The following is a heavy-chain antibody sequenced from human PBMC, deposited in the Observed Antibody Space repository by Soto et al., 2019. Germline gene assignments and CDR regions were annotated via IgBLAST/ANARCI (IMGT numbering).Heavy chain of an antibody. J-gene: IGHJ5*02. D-gene: IGHD3-22*01. CDR3: ARTDRTLDP. V-gene: IGHV3-33*01. CDR1: GFNFPNYP. CDR2: LWEDGTTE. Sequence: PGGSLGLSCAASGFNFPNYPMHWVRQSPGKGLEWVAVLWEDGTTEYYRDSVKGRFTISRDNAKNSLYLQMNSLRAEDTAVYYCARTDRTLDPWGQGTLVTVSS.